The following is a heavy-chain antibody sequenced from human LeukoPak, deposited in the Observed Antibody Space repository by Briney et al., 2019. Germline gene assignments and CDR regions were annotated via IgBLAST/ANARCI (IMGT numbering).Heavy chain of an antibody. D-gene: IGHD6-19*01. CDR3: VRVSTAVAGTGEYY. CDR2: IYYSGST. J-gene: IGHJ4*02. CDR1: GGSISSSNYY. V-gene: IGHV4-39*07. Sequence: TSETLSLTCTVSGGSISSSNYYWGWIRQPPGKGLEWIGSIYYSGSTYYNPSLKSRVTISVDTSKNQFSLKLSSVTAADTAVYYCVRVSTAVAGTGEYYWGQGTLVTVSS.